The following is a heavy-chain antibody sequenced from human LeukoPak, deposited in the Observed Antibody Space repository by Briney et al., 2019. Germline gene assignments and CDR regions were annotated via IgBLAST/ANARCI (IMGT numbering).Heavy chain of an antibody. V-gene: IGHV4-39*07. Sequence: PSETLSLTCTVSGGSISSRGYYWGWIRQPPGKGLEWIGDIYYIGSTYYNPSLKSRVAIELDTSMNQFSLKLNSVTAADAAVYYCAEARGGVITVVRGNSGVFDIWGQGTMVTVSS. CDR2: IYYIGST. CDR3: AEARGGVITVVRGNSGVFDI. CDR1: GGSISSRGYY. J-gene: IGHJ3*02. D-gene: IGHD3-10*01.